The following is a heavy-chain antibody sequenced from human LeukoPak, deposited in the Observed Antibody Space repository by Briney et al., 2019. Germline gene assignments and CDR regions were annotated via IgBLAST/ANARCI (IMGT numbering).Heavy chain of an antibody. V-gene: IGHV3-48*02. CDR1: GFSFSSYS. CDR2: ISSSSSTI. Sequence: GGSLRLSCAASGFSFSSYSMNWVRQAPGKGLEWDSYISSSSSTIYYADSVKGRFTISRDNAKNSLYLQMNSLRDEDTAVYYCAREYSGSYPPDYWGQGTLVTVSS. J-gene: IGHJ4*02. CDR3: AREYSGSYPPDY. D-gene: IGHD1-26*01.